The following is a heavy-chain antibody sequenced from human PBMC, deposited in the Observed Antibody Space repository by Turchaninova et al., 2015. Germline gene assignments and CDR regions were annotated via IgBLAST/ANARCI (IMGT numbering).Heavy chain of an antibody. V-gene: IGHV4-30-4*01. Sequence: QIHLQEXGXGRXXPSQTXSPPXXGAXGSNSSGAYYWSCIRQPPGKGLEWIGYIYYHGNTYYNPSRKSRVTISVDTSKTQFSLKLNSVTGADTAVYYCARATGASYYGMADFWGQGALVTVSS. CDR1: XGSNSSGAYY. CDR2: IYYHGNT. CDR3: ARATGASYYGMADF. J-gene: IGHJ4*02. D-gene: IGHD1-26*01.